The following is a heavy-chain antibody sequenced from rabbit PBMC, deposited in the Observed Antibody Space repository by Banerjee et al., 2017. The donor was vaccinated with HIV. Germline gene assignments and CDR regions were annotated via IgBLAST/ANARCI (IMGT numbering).Heavy chain of an antibody. D-gene: IGHD5-1*01. V-gene: IGHV1S47*01. CDR1: GFDFSSNA. CDR3: ARVWAL. CDR2: IDTGSGST. Sequence: QEQLQESGGGLFQPGGSLTLTCKASGFDFSSNAMCWVRQVPGEGLEWIGCIDTGSGSTVYATWVNGRFTISKTSSTTVTLQMTTVTAADTATYFCARVWALWGPGTLVTVS. J-gene: IGHJ4*01.